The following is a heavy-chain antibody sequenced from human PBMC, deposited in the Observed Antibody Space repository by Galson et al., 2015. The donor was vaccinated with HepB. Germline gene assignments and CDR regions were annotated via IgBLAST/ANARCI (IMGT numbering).Heavy chain of an antibody. D-gene: IGHD6-19*01. CDR1: GFTFSDYG. J-gene: IGHJ4*02. V-gene: IGHV3-30*18. CDR2: ISCDGGNK. CDR3: AKDPYLYSALAGTMAGFDY. Sequence: SLRLSCAASGFTFSDYGMNWVRQAPGKGLEWVAVISCDGGNKYYADSVQGRFTISRDNSKNTLYLQMNSLRAEDTALYYCAKDPYLYSALAGTMAGFDYWGQGTLVTVSS.